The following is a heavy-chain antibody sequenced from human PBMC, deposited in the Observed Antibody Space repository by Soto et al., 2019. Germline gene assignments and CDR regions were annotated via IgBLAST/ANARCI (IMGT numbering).Heavy chain of an antibody. V-gene: IGHV1-18*01. D-gene: IGHD4-17*01. CDR1: GYTFTRYG. CDR3: ARDDYGVYWVGYYYYGMDV. J-gene: IGHJ6*02. Sequence: ASVNVSCKASGYTFTRYGISWVRQAPGQGLEWMGWISAYNGNTNYAQKLQGRVTMTTDTSTSTAYMELRSLRSDDTAVYYCARDDYGVYWVGYYYYGMDVWGQGTTVTVSS. CDR2: ISAYNGNT.